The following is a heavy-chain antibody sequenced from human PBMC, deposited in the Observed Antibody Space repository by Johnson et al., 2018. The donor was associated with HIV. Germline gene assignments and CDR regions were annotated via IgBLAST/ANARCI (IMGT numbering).Heavy chain of an antibody. CDR1: GFTFSSYW. CDR3: AKDLRLSSGQWLVQGGAFDI. CDR2: INSAGSST. J-gene: IGHJ3*02. Sequence: EVQLVESGGGLVQPGGSLRLSCAASGFTFSSYWMHWVRQAPGKGLLWVSRINSAGSSTGYADSVKGRFTISRDNAKKSLYLQMDSLRAEDTALYYCAKDLRLSSGQWLVQGGAFDIWGQGTMVTVSS. V-gene: IGHV3-74*01. D-gene: IGHD6-19*01.